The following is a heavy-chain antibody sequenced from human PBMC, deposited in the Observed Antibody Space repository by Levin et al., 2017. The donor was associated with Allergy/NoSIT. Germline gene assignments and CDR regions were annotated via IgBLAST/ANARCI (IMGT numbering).Heavy chain of an antibody. Sequence: GGSLRLSCAASGFTVSSNYMSWVRQAPGKGLEWVSVIYSGGSTYYADSVKGRFTISRDNSKNTLYLQMNSLRAEDTAVYYCARDRWGDILTGYYPANSDNYYYGMDVWGQGTTVTVSS. D-gene: IGHD3-9*01. CDR2: IYSGGST. V-gene: IGHV3-53*01. CDR3: ARDRWGDILTGYYPANSDNYYYGMDV. J-gene: IGHJ6*02. CDR1: GFTVSSNY.